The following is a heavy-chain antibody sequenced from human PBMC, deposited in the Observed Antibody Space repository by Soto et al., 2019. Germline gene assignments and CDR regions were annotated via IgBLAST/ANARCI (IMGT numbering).Heavy chain of an antibody. CDR3: ARHAPLRSSWYAWFDP. Sequence: PSETLSLTCTVSGGSISSYYWSWIRQPPGKGLEWIGYIYYSGSTNYNPSLKSRVTISVDTSKNQFSLKLSSVTAADTAVYYCARHAPLRSSWYAWFDPWGQGTLVT. CDR2: IYYSGST. J-gene: IGHJ5*02. D-gene: IGHD6-13*01. CDR1: GGSISSYY. V-gene: IGHV4-59*08.